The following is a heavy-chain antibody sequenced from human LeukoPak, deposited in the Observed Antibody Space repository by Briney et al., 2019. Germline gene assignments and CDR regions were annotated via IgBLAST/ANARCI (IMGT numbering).Heavy chain of an antibody. CDR1: GFTFSSYS. CDR3: ATEYCALCYMDV. Sequence: GGSLRLSCAASGFTFSSYSMNWVRQAPGKGLEWVSYISSSSSTIYYADSVKGRFTISRDNAKNSLYLQMNSLRAEDTAAYYCATEYCALCYMDVWGKGTTVPVSS. J-gene: IGHJ6*03. CDR2: ISSSSSTI. D-gene: IGHD2/OR15-2a*01. V-gene: IGHV3-48*04.